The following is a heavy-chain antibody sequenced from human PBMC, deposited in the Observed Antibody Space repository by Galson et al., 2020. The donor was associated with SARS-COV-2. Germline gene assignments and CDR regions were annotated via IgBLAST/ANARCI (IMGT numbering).Heavy chain of an antibody. V-gene: IGHV3-23*01. CDR1: GFTFTNYA. CDR2: ILGGGDRT. Sequence: QAWGSLRLSCAASGFTFTNYAMHWVRQAPGKGLEWVSAILGGGDRTTYTDSVKGRFTISRDNSKNTLYLQMNSLRADDTAVYYCAKVIASGWSNVFDNWGQGTMVTVSS. D-gene: IGHD6-19*01. CDR3: AKVIASGWSNVFDN. J-gene: IGHJ3*02.